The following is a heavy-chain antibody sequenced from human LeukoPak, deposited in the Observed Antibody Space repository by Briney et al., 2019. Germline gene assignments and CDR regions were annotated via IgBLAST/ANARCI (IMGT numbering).Heavy chain of an antibody. J-gene: IGHJ4*02. D-gene: IGHD5/OR15-5a*01. CDR1: GFALSAYA. Sequence: GGSLRLSCAASGFALSAYAMSWVRQAPGKGLEWVSAISGSGSTTYYADSVKGRFTISSDNSKNTLYLQVNSPRAEDTAVYYCARRSLRLAPDFDFWGQGPLVTVSS. CDR2: ISGSGSTT. CDR3: ARRSLRLAPDFDF. V-gene: IGHV3-23*01.